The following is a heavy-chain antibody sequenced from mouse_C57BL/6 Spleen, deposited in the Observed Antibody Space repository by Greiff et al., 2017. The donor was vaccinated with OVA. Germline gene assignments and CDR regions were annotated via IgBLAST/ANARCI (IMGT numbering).Heavy chain of an antibody. D-gene: IGHD2-5*01. CDR2: IYPRSGNT. CDR1: GYTFTSYG. CDR3: ATYSNGGAMDY. V-gene: IGHV1-81*01. Sequence: QVHLKQSGAELARPGASVKLSCKASGYTFTSYGISWVKQRTGQGLEWIGEIYPRSGNTYYNEKFKGKATLTADKSSSTAYMELRSLTSEDSAVYFCATYSNGGAMDYWGQGASVTVSS. J-gene: IGHJ4*01.